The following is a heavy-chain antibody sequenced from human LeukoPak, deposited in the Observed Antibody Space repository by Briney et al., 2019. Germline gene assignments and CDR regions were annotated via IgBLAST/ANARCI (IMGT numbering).Heavy chain of an antibody. Sequence: QSGPTLVDPTQTLTLTCTFSGFSLSTSGVGVGWIRQPPGKALEWLALIYWNDDKRYSPSLKSRLTITKDTSKNQVVLTMTSMDPVDTATYYCAHSGTSIVVVPAAILFDYWGQGTLVTVSS. CDR2: IYWNDDK. J-gene: IGHJ4*02. V-gene: IGHV2-5*01. CDR3: AHSGTSIVVVPAAILFDY. D-gene: IGHD2-2*02. CDR1: GFSLSTSGVG.